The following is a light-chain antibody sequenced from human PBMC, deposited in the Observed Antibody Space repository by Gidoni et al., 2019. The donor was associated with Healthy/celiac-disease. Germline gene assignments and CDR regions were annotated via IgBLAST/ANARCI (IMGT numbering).Light chain of an antibody. CDR3: QQYNNWPPYT. CDR1: QSVSSN. V-gene: IGKV3-15*01. J-gene: IGKJ2*01. Sequence: EIVMTQSPATLSVSPGERATLSCRASQSVSSNSAWYQQKPGQAPRLLNYGASTRATGIPARFSGSGSGTEFTLTISSLQSEDFAVYYCQQYNNWPPYTFGQGTKLEIK. CDR2: GAS.